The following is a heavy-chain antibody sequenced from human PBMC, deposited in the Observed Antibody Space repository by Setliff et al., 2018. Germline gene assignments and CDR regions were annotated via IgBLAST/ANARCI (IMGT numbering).Heavy chain of an antibody. CDR2: IYYSGST. CDR1: GGSISSGGYY. Sequence: SETLSLTCTVSGGSISSGGYYWSWIRQHQGKGLEWIGYIYYSGSTYYNPSLKSRVTISVDTSKNQFSLKLSSVTAADTAVYYCARDPLTTNRRRAFDIWGQGTMVTVSS. J-gene: IGHJ3*02. V-gene: IGHV4-31*03. D-gene: IGHD4-17*01. CDR3: ARDPLTTNRRRAFDI.